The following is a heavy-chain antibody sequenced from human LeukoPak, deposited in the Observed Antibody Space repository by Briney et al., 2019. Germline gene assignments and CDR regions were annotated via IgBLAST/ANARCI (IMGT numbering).Heavy chain of an antibody. CDR2: INPNGGST. CDR3: ARDKYWYESGGYYYADEDAFDI. D-gene: IGHD3-22*01. V-gene: IGHV1-46*01. Sequence: ASVKVSCKASGYTFTTYYMHWVRQAPGQGLEWMGFINPNGGSTSYAQKFQGRVTMTRDTSTSTVYMELSSLRSEDMAVYYCARDKYWYESGGYYYADEDAFDIWGQGTMVTVSS. CDR1: GYTFTTYY. J-gene: IGHJ3*02.